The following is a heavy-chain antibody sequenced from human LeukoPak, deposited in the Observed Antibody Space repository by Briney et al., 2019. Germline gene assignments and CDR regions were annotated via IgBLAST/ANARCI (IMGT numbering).Heavy chain of an antibody. V-gene: IGHV4-31*03. J-gene: IGHJ4*02. CDR2: INHSGST. CDR3: ARLVGATKNFDY. CDR1: GGSISSGGYY. Sequence: PSQTLSLTCTVSGGSISSGGYYWSWIRQHPGKGLEWIGEINHSGSTNYNPSLKSRVTISVDTSKNQFSLKLSSVTAADTAVYYCARLVGATKNFDYWGQGTLVTVSS. D-gene: IGHD1-26*01.